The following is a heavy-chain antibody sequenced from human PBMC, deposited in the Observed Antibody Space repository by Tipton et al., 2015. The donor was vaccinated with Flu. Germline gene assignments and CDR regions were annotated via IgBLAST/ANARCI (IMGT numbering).Heavy chain of an antibody. J-gene: IGHJ5*01. CDR3: AREWDYYDNSGHFVS. CDR2: INHSGDI. CDR1: AYFTSSDFF. Sequence: TLSLTCAVSAYFTSSDFFWGWIRQPPGKGLEWIGTINHSGDIDYNPSLKSRVTTSVDTSKKQFSLKLRSVTAADTAVYYCAREWDYYDNSGHFVSWGQGTLVTVSS. V-gene: IGHV4-38-2*02. D-gene: IGHD3-16*01.